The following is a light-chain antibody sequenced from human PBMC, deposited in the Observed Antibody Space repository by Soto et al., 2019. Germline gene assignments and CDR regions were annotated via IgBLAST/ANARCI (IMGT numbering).Light chain of an antibody. CDR1: SSDVGGYNY. Sequence: QSVLTQPASVSGSPGQSITISCTGTSSDVGGYNYVSWYQHHPGKAPKLMIYEVSNRPSGVSYRFSGPKSGNTASLTISGLQAEDEADYYCNSYTGSGIVFGTGTKVTVL. CDR2: EVS. J-gene: IGLJ1*01. V-gene: IGLV2-14*01. CDR3: NSYTGSGIV.